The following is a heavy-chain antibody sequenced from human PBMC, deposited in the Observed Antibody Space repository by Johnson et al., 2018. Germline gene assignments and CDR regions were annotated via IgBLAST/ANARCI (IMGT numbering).Heavy chain of an antibody. CDR1: GASISSTNW. CDR3: AKNDYGDYLPI. V-gene: IGHV4-4*02. J-gene: IGHJ3*02. D-gene: IGHD4-17*01. CDR2: IYHSGST. Sequence: QVQLQESGPGLVKPSGTLSLTCAVSGASISSTNWWSWVRQPPGKGLEWIGEIYHSGSTNYNPSLKGRVTISVDKSRNQFSLTLRSVTAPDTAVSYCAKNDYGDYLPIWGQGTIVPVSS.